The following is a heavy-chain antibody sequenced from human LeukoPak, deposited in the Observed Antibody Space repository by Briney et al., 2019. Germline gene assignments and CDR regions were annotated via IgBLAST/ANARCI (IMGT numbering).Heavy chain of an antibody. V-gene: IGHV3-30-3*01. Sequence: GGSLRLSCAASGFTFSSYAMHWVRQAPGKGLEWVAVISYDGSNKYYADSVKGRFTISRDNSKNTLYLQMNSLRAEDTAVYYCARSYSRGYSGYLDPAPAAGPYNWNDVGVDYWGQGTLVTVSS. CDR3: ARSYSRGYSGYLDPAPAAGPYNWNDVGVDY. CDR2: ISYDGSNK. J-gene: IGHJ4*02. CDR1: GFTFSSYA. D-gene: IGHD1-20*01.